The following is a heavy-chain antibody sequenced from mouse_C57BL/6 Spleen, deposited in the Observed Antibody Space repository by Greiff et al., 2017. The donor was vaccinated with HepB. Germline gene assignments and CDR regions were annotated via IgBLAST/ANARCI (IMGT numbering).Heavy chain of an antibody. CDR2: IDPSDSYT. CDR1: GYTFTSYW. J-gene: IGHJ2*01. D-gene: IGHD1-1*01. CDR3: ARYYYEGY. V-gene: IGHV1-50*01. Sequence: QVQLQQPGAELVKPGASVKLSCEASGYTFTSYWMQWVKQRPGQGLEWIGEIDPSDSYTNYNQKFKGKATLTVDTSSSTAYMQLSSLTSEDSAVYYCARYYYEGYWGQGTTLTVSS.